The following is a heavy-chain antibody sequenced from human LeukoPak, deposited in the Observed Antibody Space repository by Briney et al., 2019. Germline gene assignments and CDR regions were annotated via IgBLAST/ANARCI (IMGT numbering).Heavy chain of an antibody. Sequence: GGSLRLSCAASGFTFSSYAMHWVRQAPGKGLEWVAVISYDGSNKYYADSVKDRFTISRDNSKNTLYLQMNSLRAEDTAVYYCAKRIGSGSYYKYYYYYMDVWGKGTTVTISS. CDR1: GFTFSSYA. CDR3: AKRIGSGSYYKYYYYYMDV. D-gene: IGHD3-10*01. J-gene: IGHJ6*03. V-gene: IGHV3-30*04. CDR2: ISYDGSNK.